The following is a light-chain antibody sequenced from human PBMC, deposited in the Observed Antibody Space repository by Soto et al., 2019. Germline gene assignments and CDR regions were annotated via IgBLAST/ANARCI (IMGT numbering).Light chain of an antibody. CDR1: QSVGSIY. V-gene: IGKV3-20*01. Sequence: DIVLTQSPGTLSLSPGERATLSCRASQSVGSIYLAWYQQKPGQAPRLLIHGASNRASGIPDRFSGSGSGTDFTLTISRLEPEEFAVYYCQQYGSSPRTFGQGTKVEIK. CDR3: QQYGSSPRT. CDR2: GAS. J-gene: IGKJ1*01.